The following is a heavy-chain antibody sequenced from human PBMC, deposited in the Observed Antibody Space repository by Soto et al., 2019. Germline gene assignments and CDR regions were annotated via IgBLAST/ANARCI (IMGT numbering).Heavy chain of an antibody. V-gene: IGHV4-30-4*01. CDR1: GGSINSGDYY. D-gene: IGHD2-8*01. Sequence: QVQLQESGPGLVKPSQTLSLTCTVSGGSINSGDYYWIWIRQPPGKGLEWIGYIYYSGSTYYNPSLKSRVTMSVDMSKNQFSRKVNSVTAADTAMYYCARERCTNGVCYAMDVWGQGTMVTVSS. J-gene: IGHJ6*02. CDR3: ARERCTNGVCYAMDV. CDR2: IYYSGST.